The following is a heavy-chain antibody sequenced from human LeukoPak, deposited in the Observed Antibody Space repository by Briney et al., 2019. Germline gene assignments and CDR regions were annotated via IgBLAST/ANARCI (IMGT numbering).Heavy chain of an antibody. D-gene: IGHD1-26*01. Sequence: SETLSLTCAVYGGSFSGYYWSWIRQPPGKGLEWIGEINHSGSTNYNPSLKSRVTISVDTSKNQFSLKLSSVTAADTAVYYCARPSKVGATADYWGQGTLVTVSS. J-gene: IGHJ4*02. CDR3: ARPSKVGATADY. CDR2: INHSGST. CDR1: GGSFSGYY. V-gene: IGHV4-34*01.